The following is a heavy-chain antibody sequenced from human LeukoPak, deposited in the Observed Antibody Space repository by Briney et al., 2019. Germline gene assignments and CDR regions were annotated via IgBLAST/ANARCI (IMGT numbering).Heavy chain of an antibody. CDR1: GYTFTSYY. Sequence: ASVKVSCKASGYTFTSYYIRWVRQSPGQGLEWMGWISPYNGNTNYAQKFQGRVTMTTDTSTSTAYMELSSLRSDDTAVYYCARDPEVKPGRQDYWGQGILVTVSS. V-gene: IGHV1-18*01. CDR2: ISPYNGNT. D-gene: IGHD1-1*01. CDR3: ARDPEVKPGRQDY. J-gene: IGHJ4*02.